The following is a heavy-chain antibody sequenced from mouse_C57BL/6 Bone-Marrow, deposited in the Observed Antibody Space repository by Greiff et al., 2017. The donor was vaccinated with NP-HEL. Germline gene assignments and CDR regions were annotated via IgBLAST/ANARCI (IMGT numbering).Heavy chain of an antibody. D-gene: IGHD2-3*01. CDR1: GYTFTNYW. CDR2: IYPGGGYT. CDR3: ARYWLLPYYFDY. V-gene: IGHV1-63*01. Sequence: QVQLQQSGAELVRPGTSVKMSCKASGYTFTNYWIGWAKQRPGHGLEWIGDIYPGGGYTNYNEKFKGKATLSADKSSSTAYMQFSSLTSEDSAIYYCARYWLLPYYFDYWGQGTTLTVSS. J-gene: IGHJ2*01.